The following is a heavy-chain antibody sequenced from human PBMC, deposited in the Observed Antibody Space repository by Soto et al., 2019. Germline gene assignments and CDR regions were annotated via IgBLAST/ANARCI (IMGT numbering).Heavy chain of an antibody. CDR2: IYPGDSDT. V-gene: IGHV5-51*01. Sequence: GASLKISCKGSGYSFSSYWIGWVLQMPGKGLEWMGIIYPGDSDTRYSPSFQGQVTISADKSVSTAYLQWSSLKASDTAIYYCVRDGFANRYYDFWSGYSHNYYYYGMDVWGQGTTVTVSS. D-gene: IGHD3-3*01. J-gene: IGHJ6*02. CDR1: GYSFSSYW. CDR3: VRDGFANRYYDFWSGYSHNYYYYGMDV.